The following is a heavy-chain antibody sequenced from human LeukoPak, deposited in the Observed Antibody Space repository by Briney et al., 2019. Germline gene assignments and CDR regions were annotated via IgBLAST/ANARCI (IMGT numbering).Heavy chain of an antibody. V-gene: IGHV3-30*04. J-gene: IGHJ4*02. D-gene: IGHD3-16*01. CDR1: GFTFSTYT. CDR3: AKVRGARPY. Sequence: GGSLRLSCAASGFTFSTYTIHWVRQAPGKGLEWVAVISYDGSNKYYADSVKGRFTLSRDNSKNTLYLQMNSLRAEDTAVYYCAKVRGARPYWGQGTLVTVSS. CDR2: ISYDGSNK.